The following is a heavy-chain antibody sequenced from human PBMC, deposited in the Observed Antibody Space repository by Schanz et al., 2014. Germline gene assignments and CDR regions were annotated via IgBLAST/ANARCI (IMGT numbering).Heavy chain of an antibody. Sequence: QVQLVQSGAEVKKPGSSVKVSCKASGYTFTSYSIHWVRQAPGQRLEWMGWINAYNGHTDYAQKLQGRVTLTTDTSTSTAYMELRNLRSDDTAVYYCARAKRFGDMDVWGQGTTVTVSS. J-gene: IGHJ6*02. CDR3: ARAKRFGDMDV. CDR2: INAYNGHT. D-gene: IGHD3-10*01. CDR1: GYTFTSYS. V-gene: IGHV1-18*01.